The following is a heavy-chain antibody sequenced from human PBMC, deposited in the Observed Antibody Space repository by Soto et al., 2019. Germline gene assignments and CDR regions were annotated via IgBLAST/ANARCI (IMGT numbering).Heavy chain of an antibody. D-gene: IGHD2-15*01. J-gene: IGHJ5*02. CDR1: GGTFSSYT. Sequence: QVQLVQSGAEVKKPGSSVKVSCKASGGTFSSYTISWVRQAHGQGLEWMGRIIPLLGIANYAQKFQGSVTITADQSTSTAYMELSSLRSEDTAVYYCARDIVVVVAATGAFAGSRGFDPWGQGTLVTVSS. V-gene: IGHV1-69*08. CDR2: IIPLLGIA. CDR3: ARDIVVVVAATGAFAGSRGFDP.